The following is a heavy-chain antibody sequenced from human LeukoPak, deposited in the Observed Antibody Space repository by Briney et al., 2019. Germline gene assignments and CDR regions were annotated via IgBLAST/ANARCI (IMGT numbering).Heavy chain of an antibody. V-gene: IGHV3-11*04. CDR1: GFTFSDYY. Sequence: GGSLRLSCAASGFTFSDYYMSWIRQAPGKGLEWVSYISSSGSTIYYADSVKGRFTISRDNAKSSLYLQMNSLRAEDTAVYYCARPRGFFGVVSVGMDVWGKGTTVTVSS. CDR2: ISSSGSTI. CDR3: ARPRGFFGVVSVGMDV. J-gene: IGHJ6*04. D-gene: IGHD3-3*01.